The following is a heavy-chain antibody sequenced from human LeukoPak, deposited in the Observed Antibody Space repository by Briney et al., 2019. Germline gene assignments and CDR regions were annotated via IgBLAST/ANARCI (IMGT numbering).Heavy chain of an antibody. J-gene: IGHJ5*02. CDR1: GYTFTGYY. CDR3: ARDYFTFTSKSYNFFDP. CDR2: INPNSGGT. D-gene: IGHD1-20*01. V-gene: IGHV1-2*02. Sequence: ASVKVSCEASGYTFTGYYMHWVRQAPGQGLEWMGWINPNSGGTNYAQKFQGRVTMTRDTSISTAYMELSRLTSDDTAVYFCARDYFTFTSKSYNFFDPWGQGTLVTVSS.